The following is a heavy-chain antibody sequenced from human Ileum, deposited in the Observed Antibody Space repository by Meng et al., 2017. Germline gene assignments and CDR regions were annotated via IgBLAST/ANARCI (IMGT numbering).Heavy chain of an antibody. V-gene: IGHV3-74*01. CDR3: VRDNFGVDY. Sequence: EVPLVESGGGLVQPGGSLRLSCSASGFTFSNYWMHWVREAPGEGLVWVSQINSDGSAATYADSVKGRFTTSRDNAKNTLYLQMSSLGAEDTAVYYCVRDNFGVDYWGLGTLVTVSS. J-gene: IGHJ4*02. D-gene: IGHD3-10*01. CDR1: GFTFSNYW. CDR2: INSDGSAA.